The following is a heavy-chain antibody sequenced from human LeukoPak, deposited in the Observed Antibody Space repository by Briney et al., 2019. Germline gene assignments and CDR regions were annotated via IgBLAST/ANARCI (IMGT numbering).Heavy chain of an antibody. CDR2: IYYSGST. CDR1: GGSISSSGYY. V-gene: IGHV4-39*07. D-gene: IGHD3-9*01. Sequence: SETLSLTCTVSGGSISSSGYYWGWIRQPPGKGLEWIGNIYYSGSTYYSPSLKSRVTISADTSKNLFSLRLSSVTAADTAVYYCATFNYDILTGFDYWGQGTLVTVSS. J-gene: IGHJ4*02. CDR3: ATFNYDILTGFDY.